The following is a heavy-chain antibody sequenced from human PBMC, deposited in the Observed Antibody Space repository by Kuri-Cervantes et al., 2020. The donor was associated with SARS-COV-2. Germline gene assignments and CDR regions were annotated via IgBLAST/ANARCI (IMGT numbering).Heavy chain of an antibody. CDR1: GGSISSSSYY. J-gene: IGHJ4*02. CDR2: IFYSGST. D-gene: IGHD6-6*01. Sequence: SETLSLTCIVSGGSISSSSYYWGWIRQPPGKGLEWIGSIFYSGSTYYNPSLKSRVTISVDTSKNQFSLKLSSVTAADTAVYYCASIAARPYFDYWGQGTLVTVSS. CDR3: ASIAARPYFDY. V-gene: IGHV4-39*01.